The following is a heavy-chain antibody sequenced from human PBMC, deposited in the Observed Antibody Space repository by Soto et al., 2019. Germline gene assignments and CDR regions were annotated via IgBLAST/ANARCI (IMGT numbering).Heavy chain of an antibody. CDR2: IIAYDGKT. Sequence: ASVKGSCKTSGYTFNTYGINWVRQAPGQGLELMGWIIAYDGKTTYAEKFQGRVTLTTDTSTSTAYMELRSLRSDDTAIYYCARDPHEFWTSYWFDPWGQGTPVTVSS. CDR3: ARDPHEFWTSYWFDP. V-gene: IGHV1-18*01. D-gene: IGHD3-3*01. CDR1: GYTFNTYG. J-gene: IGHJ5*02.